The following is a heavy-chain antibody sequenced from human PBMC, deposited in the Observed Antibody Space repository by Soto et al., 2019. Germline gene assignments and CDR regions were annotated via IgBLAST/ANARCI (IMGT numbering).Heavy chain of an antibody. D-gene: IGHD2-15*01. J-gene: IGHJ4*02. CDR2: IHYGGNT. CDR1: GGSISSSNFY. CDR3: AKDASCYSCGA. Sequence: SETLSLTCAVSGGSISSSNFYWGWFRQPPGKGLVWIGSIHYGGNTYYSPSLESRATISVDTSKNQFSLNVSSVTAADTAVYYCAKDASCYSCGAWDPGALVTVSS. V-gene: IGHV4-39*01.